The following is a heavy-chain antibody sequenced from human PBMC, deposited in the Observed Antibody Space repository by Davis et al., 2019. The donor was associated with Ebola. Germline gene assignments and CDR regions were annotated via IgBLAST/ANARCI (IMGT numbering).Heavy chain of an antibody. CDR2: INHSGST. CDR3: ARGNYEKNYYHYGMDV. J-gene: IGHJ6*02. D-gene: IGHD1-7*01. Sequence: SETLSLTCAVYGGPFSGYYWSWIRQPPGKGLEWIGEINHSGSTNYNPSLKSRVTISVDTSKNQFSLKLSSVTAADTAVYYCARGNYEKNYYHYGMDVWGHGTTVTVSS. V-gene: IGHV4-34*01. CDR1: GGPFSGYY.